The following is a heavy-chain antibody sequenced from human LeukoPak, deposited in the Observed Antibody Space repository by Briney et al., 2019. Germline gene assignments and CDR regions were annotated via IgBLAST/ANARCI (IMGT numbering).Heavy chain of an antibody. V-gene: IGHV3-7*01. CDR3: ARDVHGTLDY. J-gene: IGHJ4*02. CDR1: GFTLSNYW. D-gene: IGHD1-26*01. CDR2: IRQDGRDK. Sequence: PGGSLRLSCEASGFTLSNYWMAWVRQAPGKGLEWVANIRQDGRDKGCADSVKGRFTISRDNAKNSLYLQMNSLGAEDSGIYYCARDVHGTLDYWGQGTPVTVSS.